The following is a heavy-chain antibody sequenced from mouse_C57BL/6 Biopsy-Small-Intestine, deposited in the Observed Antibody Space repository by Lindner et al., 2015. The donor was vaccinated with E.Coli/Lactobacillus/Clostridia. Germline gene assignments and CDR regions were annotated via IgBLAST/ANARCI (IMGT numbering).Heavy chain of an antibody. Sequence: VQLQESGPELVKSGASVRISCKASGYSFTGNHMNWVKQSPEKSLEWIGEINPSTASTTYNEKFRAKATLTMDKSSSTAYMQLKSLTSDDSAVYYCARREVYYFDYWGQGTTLTVSS. CDR3: ARREVYYFDY. V-gene: IGHV1-42*01. CDR1: GYSFTGNH. J-gene: IGHJ2*01. CDR2: INPSTAST.